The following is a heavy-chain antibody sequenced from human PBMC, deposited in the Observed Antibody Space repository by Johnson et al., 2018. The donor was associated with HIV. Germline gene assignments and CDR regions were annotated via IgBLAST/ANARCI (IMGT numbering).Heavy chain of an antibody. V-gene: IGHV3-30-3*01. CDR1: GFTFSSYA. J-gene: IGHJ3*02. CDR2: ISYDGSNK. Sequence: QVQLVESGGGVVQPGRSLRLSCAASGFTFSSYAMHWVRQAPGKGLEWVVVISYDGSNKYYADSVKGRFTISRDNSKNTRYLQMTRLRAEDTAVYYCARDKGHAFDIWGQGTMVTVSS. CDR3: ARDKGHAFDI.